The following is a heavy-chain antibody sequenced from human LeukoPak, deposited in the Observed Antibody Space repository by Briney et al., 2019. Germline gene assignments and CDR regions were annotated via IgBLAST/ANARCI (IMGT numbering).Heavy chain of an antibody. CDR3: ARLLIYCSSTSCHFDY. CDR2: IYYTGST. CDR1: GDSISSSSYY. J-gene: IGHJ4*02. Sequence: SETLSLTCTVSGDSISSSSYYWAWIRQPPGKGLEWIGDIYYTGSTFYNPSLKSRVTISVDMAKNQFSLKLSSVTAADTAMYYCARLLIYCSSTSCHFDYWGQGTLVTVSS. V-gene: IGHV4-39*01. D-gene: IGHD2-2*01.